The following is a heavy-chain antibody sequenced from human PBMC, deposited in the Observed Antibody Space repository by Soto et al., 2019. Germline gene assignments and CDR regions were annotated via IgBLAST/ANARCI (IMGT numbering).Heavy chain of an antibody. V-gene: IGHV4-59*01. CDR2: IYYSGST. Sequence: SETLSLTCTVSGGSISSYYWSWIRQSPGKGLKWIGYIYYSGSTNYNPSLKSRVTISVDTSKNQFSLKLSSVTAADTAVYYCARRWGTSFDYWGQGTLVTVSS. J-gene: IGHJ4*02. D-gene: IGHD7-27*01. CDR3: ARRWGTSFDY. CDR1: GGSISSYY.